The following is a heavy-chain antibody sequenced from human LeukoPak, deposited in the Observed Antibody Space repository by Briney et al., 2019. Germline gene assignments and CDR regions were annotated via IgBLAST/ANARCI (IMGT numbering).Heavy chain of an antibody. J-gene: IGHJ5*02. V-gene: IGHV1-69*04. CDR1: GGTFSSYA. Sequence: SVKVSCKASGGTFSSYAISWVRQAPGQGLEWMGRIIPILGIANYAQKFQGRVTITADKSTSTAYMELSSLRSEDTAVYYCATDCSSTSCRNANANRPLTPWGQGTLVTVSS. CDR3: ATDCSSTSCRNANANRPLTP. CDR2: IIPILGIA. D-gene: IGHD2-2*01.